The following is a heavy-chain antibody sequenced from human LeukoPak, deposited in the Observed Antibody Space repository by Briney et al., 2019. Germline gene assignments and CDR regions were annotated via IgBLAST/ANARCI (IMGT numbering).Heavy chain of an antibody. V-gene: IGHV4-34*01. CDR1: GGSFRGYY. CDR3: ARGGHYYGSGSYYNFGYYGMDV. Sequence: SETLSLTCAVYGGSFRGYYWSWIRQPPGKGLEWIGEINHSGSTNYNPSLKSRVTISVDTSKNQFSLKLSSVTAADTAVYYCARGGHYYGSGSYYNFGYYGMDVWGQGTTVTVSS. D-gene: IGHD3-10*01. J-gene: IGHJ6*02. CDR2: INHSGST.